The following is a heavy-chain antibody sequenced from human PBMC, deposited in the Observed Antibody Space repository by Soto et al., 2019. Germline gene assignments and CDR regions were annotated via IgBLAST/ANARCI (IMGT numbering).Heavy chain of an antibody. CDR3: AKRYDSGGSRGARFDY. V-gene: IGHV3-23*01. Sequence: PGGSLRLSCAASGFTFSSYAMTWVRQAPGKGLEWVSAISGSGGNTYYADSVKGRFTISRDNSKNTLFFQMNSLRVEDTAIYYCAKRYDSGGSRGARFDYWAPGSLVTVSS. D-gene: IGHD3-22*01. CDR2: ISGSGGNT. J-gene: IGHJ4*01. CDR1: GFTFSSYA.